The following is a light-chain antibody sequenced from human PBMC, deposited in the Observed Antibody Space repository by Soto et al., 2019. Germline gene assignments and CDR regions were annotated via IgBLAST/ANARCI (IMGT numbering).Light chain of an antibody. CDR1: NGNIASHY. CDR2: EDN. V-gene: IGLV6-57*02. Sequence: NFMLTQPHSVSESPGKTMTISCTGNNGNIASHYVQWFQQRPGRAPTTVIYEDNNRPSGVPDRFSASVDGSSNSASLTISGLEPEDEADYFCQSFGDNAAVFGGGTKVTVL. J-gene: IGLJ2*01. CDR3: QSFGDNAAV.